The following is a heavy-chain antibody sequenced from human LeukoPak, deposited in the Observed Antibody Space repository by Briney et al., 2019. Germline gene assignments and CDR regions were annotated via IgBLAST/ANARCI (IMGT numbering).Heavy chain of an antibody. J-gene: IGHJ3*02. CDR1: GFTLSSYE. CDR3: AKEAGATDAFDI. D-gene: IGHD1-26*01. CDR2: IDYSGDTT. V-gene: IGHV3-23*01. Sequence: GGSLRLSCTASGFTLSSYEMTWIRQAPGKGLEWVSSIDYSGDTTYYADSVKGRFTISRDNSKNTLYLQLNSLRAEDTAVYYCAKEAGATDAFDIWGQGTMVTVSS.